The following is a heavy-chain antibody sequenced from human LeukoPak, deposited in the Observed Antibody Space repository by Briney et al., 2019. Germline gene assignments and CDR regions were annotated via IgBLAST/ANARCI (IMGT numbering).Heavy chain of an antibody. CDR1: GYTFTGYY. Sequence: ASVTVSFKASGYTFTGYYMHWVRQAPGQGLEWMGWINPNSGGTNYAQKFQGRVTMTRDTPISTAYMELSRLRSDDTAVYYCAREGVDWNHSVYYFDYWGQGTLVTVSS. V-gene: IGHV1-2*02. CDR3: AREGVDWNHSVYYFDY. D-gene: IGHD1-1*01. J-gene: IGHJ4*02. CDR2: INPNSGGT.